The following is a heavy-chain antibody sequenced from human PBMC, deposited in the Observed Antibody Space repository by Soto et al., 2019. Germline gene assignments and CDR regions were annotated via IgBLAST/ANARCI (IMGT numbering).Heavy chain of an antibody. J-gene: IGHJ4*01. Sequence: PGGSLRLSCVASGFSFSIYGMDWVRQAPGKGLEWVAAISYDGSNKYYVDSVRGRFTISRDNSKNTVYLQMNSLRAEDTAVYYCAKPYSGSPPKNFDYWGQGTLVTVSS. CDR3: AKPYSGSPPKNFDY. CDR2: ISYDGSNK. D-gene: IGHD1-26*01. CDR1: GFSFSIYG. V-gene: IGHV3-30*18.